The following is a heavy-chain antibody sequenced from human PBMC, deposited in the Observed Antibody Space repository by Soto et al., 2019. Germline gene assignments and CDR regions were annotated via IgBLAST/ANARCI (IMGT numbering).Heavy chain of an antibody. CDR2: INPSGGRA. Sequence: GASVKVSCKSSGYTFTSYYIHWVRQAPGQGLEWMGIINPSGGRATYAQTFQGRVTMTSDTSSSTVYMELGSLISEDMAVYYCARDRWDSSGYYDYWGQGTLVTVSS. CDR1: GYTFTSYY. J-gene: IGHJ4*02. V-gene: IGHV1-46*01. D-gene: IGHD3-22*01. CDR3: ARDRWDSSGYYDY.